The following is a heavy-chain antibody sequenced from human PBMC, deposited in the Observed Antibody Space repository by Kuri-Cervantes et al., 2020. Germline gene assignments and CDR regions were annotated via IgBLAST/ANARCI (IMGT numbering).Heavy chain of an antibody. D-gene: IGHD2-2*01. CDR3: ARDQGTSPYDY. Sequence: GGSLRLSCAASGFTFSSYAMHWVRQAPGKGLEWVAVIWYDGSNKYYADSVKGRFTISRDNSKNTLYLQMNSLRAEDTAVYYCARDQGTSPYDYWGQGTLVTVSS. CDR2: IWYDGSNK. V-gene: IGHV3-30*04. CDR1: GFTFSSYA. J-gene: IGHJ4*02.